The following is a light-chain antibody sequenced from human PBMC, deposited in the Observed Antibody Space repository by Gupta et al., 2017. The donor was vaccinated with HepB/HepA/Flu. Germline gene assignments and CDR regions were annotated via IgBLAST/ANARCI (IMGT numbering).Light chain of an antibody. Sequence: SYELTQPPSVSVSPGQTASITCSGDKLGDKYACWYQQKPGQSPVLVIYQDSKRPSGLPERFSGSNSGNTATLTISGTQAMDEADYYCQAWDSSTGVFGGGTKLTGL. V-gene: IGLV3-1*01. CDR1: KLGDKY. CDR3: QAWDSSTGV. J-gene: IGLJ2*01. CDR2: QDS.